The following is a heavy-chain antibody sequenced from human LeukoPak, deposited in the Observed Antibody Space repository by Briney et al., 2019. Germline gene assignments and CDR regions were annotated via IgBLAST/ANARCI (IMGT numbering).Heavy chain of an antibody. CDR2: INPVDSET. CDR1: GYRFTDHW. V-gene: IGHV5-51*01. D-gene: IGHD2-2*01. J-gene: IGHJ4*02. Sequence: GESLKISCKGSGYRFTDHWIAWVRRMPGKGLECMGIINPVDSETRYSPSFQGQVTISVDKSITTASLQWSSLRASDTAMYYCARQGSSTTSWQTIDYWGQGTLVSVSS. CDR3: ARQGSSTTSWQTIDY.